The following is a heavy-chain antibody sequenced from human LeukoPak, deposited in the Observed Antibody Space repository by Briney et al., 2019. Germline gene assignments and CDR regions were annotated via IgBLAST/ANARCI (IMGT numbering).Heavy chain of an antibody. V-gene: IGHV3-53*01. J-gene: IGHJ4*02. D-gene: IGHD3-9*01. CDR2: IYSAGAT. CDR3: ASSRFDWLPYFEY. CDR1: GFTVSRNY. Sequence: PGGSLRLSCAASGFTVSRNYYMNWVRQAPGKGLEWVSVIYSAGATYYADSVKGRFTISRDNSKNTVYLQMNSLRAEDTAVYYCASSRFDWLPYFEYWGQGTLVTVSS.